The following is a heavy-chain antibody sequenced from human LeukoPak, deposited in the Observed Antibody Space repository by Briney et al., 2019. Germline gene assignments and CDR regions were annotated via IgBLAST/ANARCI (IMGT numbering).Heavy chain of an antibody. CDR1: GFTFSSYS. V-gene: IGHV3-21*01. D-gene: IGHD2-2*01. CDR3: ARDYRGVVVPAAYFDY. Sequence: GGSLRLSCAASGFTFSSYSMNWVRQAPGKGLEWVSSISSSSSYIYYADSVRGRFTISRDNPKNSLYLQMNSLRAEDTAVYYCARDYRGVVVPAAYFDYWGQGTLVTVSS. J-gene: IGHJ4*02. CDR2: ISSSSSYI.